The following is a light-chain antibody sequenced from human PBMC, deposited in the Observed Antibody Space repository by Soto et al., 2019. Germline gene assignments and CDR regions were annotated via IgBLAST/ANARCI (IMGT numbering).Light chain of an antibody. J-gene: IGLJ1*01. Sequence: QSALTQPASVSGSPGQSITISCTGTASDVGSYKLVSWYQHHPGKAPKLMIYDDTLRPSGLSNRFSCSRSGNTASLTISGLQAEDEADYYCCSYADGRYVLGTGTKVTVL. CDR3: CSYADGRYV. CDR1: ASDVGSYKL. V-gene: IGLV2-23*01. CDR2: DDT.